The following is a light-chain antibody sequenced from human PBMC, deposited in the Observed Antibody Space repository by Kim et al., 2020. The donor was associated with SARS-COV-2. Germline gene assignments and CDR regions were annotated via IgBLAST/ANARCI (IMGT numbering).Light chain of an antibody. J-gene: IGKJ2*01. V-gene: IGKV3-20*01. Sequence: SPRERAALPCWAGRRIVSNYLAWYQQKPGQAPRLLIYAASSRATGIPARFSGSGSQTDFTLTISGLQSEDFALYYCQQYGTSTAYTFGQGTKLEI. CDR2: AAS. CDR3: QQYGTSTAYT. CDR1: RRIVSNY.